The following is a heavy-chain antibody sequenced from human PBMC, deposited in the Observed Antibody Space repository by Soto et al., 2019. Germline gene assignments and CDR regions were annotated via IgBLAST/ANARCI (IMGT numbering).Heavy chain of an antibody. CDR3: ARDPGYSYGYN. V-gene: IGHV1-3*01. CDR1: GYTFTSYA. Sequence: QVQLVQSGAEVKKPGASVKVSCKASGYTFTSYAMHWVRQAPGQRIEWMGWINAGNGNTKYSQKCQGRVTITRDTSASTAYMELSSLRSEDTAVYYCARDPGYSYGYNWGQGTLVTVSS. D-gene: IGHD5-18*01. J-gene: IGHJ4*02. CDR2: INAGNGNT.